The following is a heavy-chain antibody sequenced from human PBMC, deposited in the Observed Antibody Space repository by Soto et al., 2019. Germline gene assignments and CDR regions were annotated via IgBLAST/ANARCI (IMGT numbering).Heavy chain of an antibody. CDR2: ISHDGSNK. J-gene: IGHJ6*02. CDR3: ATYDFWSGHALYYYGMDV. D-gene: IGHD3-3*01. V-gene: IGHV3-30*03. CDR1: GFTFSSYG. Sequence: GGSLRLSCAASGFTFSSYGMHWVRQAPGKGLEWVAVISHDGSNKYYADSVKGRFTISRDNSKNTLYLQMNSLRAEDTAVYYCATYDFWSGHALYYYGMDVWGQGTTVTVSS.